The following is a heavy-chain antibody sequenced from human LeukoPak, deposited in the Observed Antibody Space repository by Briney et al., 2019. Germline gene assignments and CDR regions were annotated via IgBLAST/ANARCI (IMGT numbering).Heavy chain of an antibody. V-gene: IGHV3-74*03. Sequence: GRSLRLSCAASGFTFSNNWMHGVRQAPGKGLVWVSRIFRDDSSISYADSVRGRFTISRDNAKNTLYLQMNSLRADDTAVYYCVRSYDYWGQGTMVIVSS. J-gene: IGHJ4*02. CDR2: IFRDDSSI. CDR1: GFTFSNNW. CDR3: VRSYDY.